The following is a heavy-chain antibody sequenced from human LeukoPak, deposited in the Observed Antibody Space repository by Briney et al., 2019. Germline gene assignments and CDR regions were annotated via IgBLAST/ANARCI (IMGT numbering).Heavy chain of an antibody. CDR1: GYTFTGYY. Sequence: ASVKVSCKASGYTFTGYYMHWVRQAPGQGLEWMGWINPNSGGTNYAQKFQGRVTMTRDTSISTAYMELSRLRSDDTAVYYCARLGVGAAAPSFDYWGQGTLVTVSS. J-gene: IGHJ4*02. V-gene: IGHV1-2*02. CDR3: ARLGVGAAAPSFDY. CDR2: INPNSGGT. D-gene: IGHD1-26*01.